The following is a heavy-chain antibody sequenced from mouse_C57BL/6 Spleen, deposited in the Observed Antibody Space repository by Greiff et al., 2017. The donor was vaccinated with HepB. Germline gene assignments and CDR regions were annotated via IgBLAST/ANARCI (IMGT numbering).Heavy chain of an antibody. CDR3: ARGGGRAMDY. V-gene: IGHV1-26*01. D-gene: IGHD3-3*01. J-gene: IGHJ4*01. CDR1: GYTFTDYY. CDR2: INPNNGGT. Sequence: EVQLQQSGPELVKPGASVKISCKASGYTFTDYYMNWVKQSHGKSLEWIGDINPNNGGTSYNQKFKGKATLTVDKSSSTAYMELRSLTSEDSAVYYCARGGGRAMDYWGQGTSVTVSS.